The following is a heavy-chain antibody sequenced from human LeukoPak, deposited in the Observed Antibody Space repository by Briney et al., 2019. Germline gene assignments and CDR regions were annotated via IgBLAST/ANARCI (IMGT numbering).Heavy chain of an antibody. J-gene: IGHJ1*01. D-gene: IGHD2-15*01. CDR3: AKKDCSGGSCYSHFQH. CDR2: ISGSGGST. CDR1: GFTFSSYA. V-gene: IGHV3-23*01. Sequence: PGGSLRLSCAASGFTFSSYAMGWVRQAPGKGLEWVSAISGSGGSTYYADSVKGRFTISRDNSKNTLYLQMNSLRAEDTAVYYCAKKDCSGGSCYSHFQHWGQGTLVTVSS.